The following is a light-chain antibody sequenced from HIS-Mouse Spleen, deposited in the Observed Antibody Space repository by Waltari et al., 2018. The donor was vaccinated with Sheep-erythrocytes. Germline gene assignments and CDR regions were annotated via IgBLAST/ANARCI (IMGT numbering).Light chain of an antibody. J-gene: IGLJ1*01. CDR2: EVS. CDR3: SSYAGSNNYV. V-gene: IGLV2-8*01. CDR1: SSDVGGYNY. Sequence: QSALTQPPSASGSPGQSVTISCTGTSSDVGGYNYVPWYQQHPGKAPKLMIYEVSKRPSGVPDLFAGSTDGTTAALTVSGLQAEDEADYYCSSYAGSNNYVFGTGTKVTVL.